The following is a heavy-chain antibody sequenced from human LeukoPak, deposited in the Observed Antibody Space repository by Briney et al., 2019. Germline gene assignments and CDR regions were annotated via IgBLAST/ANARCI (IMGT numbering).Heavy chain of an antibody. Sequence: SVKVSCKASGATFSSYAISWVRQAPGQRLEWMGGIIPIFGTTNYAQKFQGRVTITADESTNTAYMELSSLRSEDTAVYYCARDLQVGSGDYWGQRTLVTVSS. D-gene: IGHD2-15*01. CDR2: IIPIFGTT. CDR3: ARDLQVGSGDY. CDR1: GATFSSYA. J-gene: IGHJ4*02. V-gene: IGHV1-69*01.